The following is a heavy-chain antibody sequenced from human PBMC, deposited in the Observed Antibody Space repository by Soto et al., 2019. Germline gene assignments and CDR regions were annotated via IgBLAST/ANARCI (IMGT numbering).Heavy chain of an antibody. Sequence: EVQLLESGGGLVQPGGSLRLSCAASGFTFSSYAKRWVRQAPGKGLEWVSAISGSGDSTYYADSVKGRFTTSSDNSKNTLYLQMNSLRAEDTAVYYCARRGSGSYYDYWGQGTLVTVSS. CDR3: ARRGSGSYYDY. D-gene: IGHD1-26*01. CDR1: GFTFSSYA. J-gene: IGHJ4*02. CDR2: ISGSGDST. V-gene: IGHV3-23*01.